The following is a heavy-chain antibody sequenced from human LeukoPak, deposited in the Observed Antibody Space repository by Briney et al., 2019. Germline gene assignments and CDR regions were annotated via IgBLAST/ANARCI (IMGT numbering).Heavy chain of an antibody. D-gene: IGHD3-16*01. CDR1: GGSINSSNYY. J-gene: IGHJ4*02. CDR3: VRDLGDYFDY. Sequence: PSETLSLTCTVSGGSINSSNYYWGWIRQTPGKGLEWIGSIHYSGSTYYSPSLKSRITISVDTSKNQFSLKLSSVTAADTAVYYCVRDLGDYFDYWGQGTLVTVSS. V-gene: IGHV4-39*07. CDR2: IHYSGST.